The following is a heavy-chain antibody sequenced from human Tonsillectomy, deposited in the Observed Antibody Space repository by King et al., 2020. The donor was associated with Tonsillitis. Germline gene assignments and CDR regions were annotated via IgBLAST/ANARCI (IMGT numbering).Heavy chain of an antibody. Sequence: VQLVEPGGGLVQPGGSLRLSCAASGFTFSTYAMTWVRQAPGKGLEWVSAISGSGGNTYYADSVKGRFTISRDNSKNTLYLQMNSLRAEDTAVYYCAKGVDIVATGQGWFDYWGQGTLVTVSS. CDR3: AKGVDIVATGQGWFDY. V-gene: IGHV3-23*04. CDR2: ISGSGGNT. J-gene: IGHJ4*02. D-gene: IGHD5-12*01. CDR1: GFTFSTYA.